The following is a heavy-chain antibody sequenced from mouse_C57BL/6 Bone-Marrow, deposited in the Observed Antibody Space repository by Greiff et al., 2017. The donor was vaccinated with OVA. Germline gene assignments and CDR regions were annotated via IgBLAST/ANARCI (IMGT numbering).Heavy chain of an antibody. D-gene: IGHD1-1*01. J-gene: IGHJ1*03. CDR2: IDPSDSYT. Sequence: VQLQQPGAELVMPGASVKLSCKASGYTFTSYWMHWVKQRPGHGLEWIGEIDPSDSYTNYNQKFKGKSTLTVDKSSSTAYMQLSSLTSEDSAVYYCARMITTVVATGRYFDVWGTGTTVTVSS. CDR1: GYTFTSYW. CDR3: ARMITTVVATGRYFDV. V-gene: IGHV1-69*01.